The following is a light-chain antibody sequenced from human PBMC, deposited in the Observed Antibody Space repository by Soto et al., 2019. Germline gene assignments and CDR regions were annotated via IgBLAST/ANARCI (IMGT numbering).Light chain of an antibody. CDR3: GSYTSATTWV. V-gene: IGLV2-14*02. CDR2: EGI. Sequence: QSVLTQPASVSGSPGQSITISCTGTSSDIGTYNLVSWYQHYPGKAPKLMIYEGIKRPSGVSNRFSGSKSGNTASLSISGLQPEDEASYFCGSYTSATTWVFGGGTKLTVL. CDR1: SSDIGTYNL. J-gene: IGLJ3*02.